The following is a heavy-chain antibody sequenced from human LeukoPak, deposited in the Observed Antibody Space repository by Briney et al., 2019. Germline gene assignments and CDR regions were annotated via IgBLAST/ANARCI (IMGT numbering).Heavy chain of an antibody. Sequence: ASVKVSCKASGYTFTDYYPHWVRQAPGQGLEWMGLINPNSGGTYLAQKFQGRVTVTRDTSITTAYMELSRLSSDDTAVYYCARGWQINSAGGFVDPWGQGTLVTVSS. V-gene: IGHV1-2*02. CDR2: INPNSGGT. CDR3: ARGWQINSAGGFVDP. D-gene: IGHD1-1*01. J-gene: IGHJ5*02. CDR1: GYTFTDYY.